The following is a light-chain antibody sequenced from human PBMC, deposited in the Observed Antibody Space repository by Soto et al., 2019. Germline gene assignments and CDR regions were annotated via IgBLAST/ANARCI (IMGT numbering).Light chain of an antibody. CDR1: QSLVHSDGNTY. Sequence: DIVMTQTPLSSRVTLGQPASISCRSSQSLVHSDGNTYLNWLHQRPGQPPRLLIYGASSTATRIPDSFSGSGSATDFTLTISRLEPEDFAVYYCQQYHTSPLTFGGGTKVDIK. CDR2: GAS. J-gene: IGKJ4*01. V-gene: IGKV2-24*01. CDR3: QQYHTSPLT.